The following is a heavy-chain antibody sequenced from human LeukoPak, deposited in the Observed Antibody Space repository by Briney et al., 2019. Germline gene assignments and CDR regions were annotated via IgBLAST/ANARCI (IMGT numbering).Heavy chain of an antibody. CDR3: ARVAYYYDSAGLYLNYFYGMDV. D-gene: IGHD3-22*01. CDR1: GYTFTGCY. J-gene: IGHJ6*02. V-gene: IGHV1-2*02. Sequence: ASVKVSCKASGYTFTGCYMHWVRQAPGQGLEWMGWINPNSGGTNYAQKFQGRVTVTRDTSISTAYMELSRLRSDDTAVYYCARVAYYYDSAGLYLNYFYGMDVWGQGTTVTVSS. CDR2: INPNSGGT.